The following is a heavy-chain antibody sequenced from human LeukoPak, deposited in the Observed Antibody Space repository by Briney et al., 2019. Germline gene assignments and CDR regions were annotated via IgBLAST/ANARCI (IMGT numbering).Heavy chain of an antibody. J-gene: IGHJ4*02. D-gene: IGHD1-26*01. Sequence: SETLSLTCTVSGGSISSSSYYWGWIRQPPGKGLEWIGSICYSGSTYYNPSLKSRVTISVDTSKNQFSLKLSSVTAADTAVYYCASGRSGSYYEGRFDYWGQGTLVTVSS. CDR1: GGSISSSSYY. CDR2: ICYSGST. CDR3: ASGRSGSYYEGRFDY. V-gene: IGHV4-39*01.